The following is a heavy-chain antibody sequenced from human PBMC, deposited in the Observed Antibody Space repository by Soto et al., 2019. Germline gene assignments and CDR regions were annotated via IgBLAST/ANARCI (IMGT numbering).Heavy chain of an antibody. Sequence: PGGSLRLSCADSGFTVSSNYMSWVRQAPGKGLEWVSVIYSGGSTYYADSVKGRFTISRDNSKNTLYLQMNSLRVEDTAVYYCARGAPYGSVSYYKDWGQGTLVTVAA. V-gene: IGHV3-53*01. CDR3: ARGAPYGSVSYYKD. CDR2: IYSGGST. J-gene: IGHJ1*01. CDR1: GFTVSSNY. D-gene: IGHD3-10*01.